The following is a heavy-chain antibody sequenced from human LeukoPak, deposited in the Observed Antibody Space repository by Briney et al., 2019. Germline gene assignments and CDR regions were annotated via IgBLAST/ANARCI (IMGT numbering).Heavy chain of an antibody. J-gene: IGHJ4*02. CDR2: IWYDGSNK. CDR3: AREGPRGNSQFDY. D-gene: IGHD2/OR15-2a*01. CDR1: GFIFNGYG. V-gene: IGHV3-33*08. Sequence: PGGSLRLSCAASGFIFNGYGMHWVRQAPGKGLEWVALIWYDGSNKYYTDSVKGRLTISRDNSKNTLYLQMNSLRAEDTAIYYCAREGPRGNSQFDYWGQGTLVTVSS.